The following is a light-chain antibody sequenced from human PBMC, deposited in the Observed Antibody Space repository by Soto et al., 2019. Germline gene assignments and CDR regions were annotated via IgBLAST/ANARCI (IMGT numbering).Light chain of an antibody. CDR3: QQYETFSGT. CDR1: QSVSGW. Sequence: DIKLTQSHFTLSASVGDTVPVTCLASQSVSGWLAWYQQKPGEAPKLLIYDASALPRGVPSRFSGSGSGTKFTLTIASLQPDDFATYYCQQYETFSGTFGPGTKVDIK. V-gene: IGKV1-5*01. CDR2: DAS. J-gene: IGKJ1*01.